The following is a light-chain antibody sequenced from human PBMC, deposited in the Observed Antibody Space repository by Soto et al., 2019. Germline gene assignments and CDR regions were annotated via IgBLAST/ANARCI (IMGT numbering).Light chain of an antibody. V-gene: IGKV1-6*01. Sequence: AIQMTQSPSSLSASVGDRVTITCRASQGIGNALGWFQQKPGKAPNLLICGASSLQSGVPSRFSGSGSGTDFTLTISSLQPEDFATYFCLQDYTFPHTFGQGTKLEIK. CDR1: QGIGNA. J-gene: IGKJ2*01. CDR2: GAS. CDR3: LQDYTFPHT.